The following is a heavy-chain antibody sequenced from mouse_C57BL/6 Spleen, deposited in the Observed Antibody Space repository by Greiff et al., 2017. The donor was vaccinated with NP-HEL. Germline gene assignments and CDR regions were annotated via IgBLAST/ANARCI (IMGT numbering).Heavy chain of an antibody. CDR3: ARHDGGLRDYYAMDY. CDR2: ISSGGSYT. V-gene: IGHV5-6*01. Sequence: EVNVVESGGDLVKPGGSLKLSCAASGFTFSSYGMSWVRQTPDKRLEWVATISSGGSYTYYPDSVKGRFTISRDNAKNTLYLQMSSLKSEDTAMYYCARHDGGLRDYYAMDYWGQGTSVTVSS. D-gene: IGHD2-4*01. J-gene: IGHJ4*01. CDR1: GFTFSSYG.